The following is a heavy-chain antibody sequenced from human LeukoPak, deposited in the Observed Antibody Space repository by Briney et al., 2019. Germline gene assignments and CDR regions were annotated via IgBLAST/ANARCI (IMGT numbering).Heavy chain of an antibody. CDR1: GFTFSNAW. V-gene: IGHV3-15*01. CDR2: IKSKTDGGTT. Sequence: GGSLRLSCAASGFTFSNAWMSWVRQAPGKGLEWVGRIKSKTDGGTTDYAAPVKGRFTISRDDSKNTLYLQMNSLKTEDTAVYYCTTSYYDFRSGYYPLDYWGQGTLVTVSS. J-gene: IGHJ4*02. D-gene: IGHD3-3*01. CDR3: TTSYYDFRSGYYPLDY.